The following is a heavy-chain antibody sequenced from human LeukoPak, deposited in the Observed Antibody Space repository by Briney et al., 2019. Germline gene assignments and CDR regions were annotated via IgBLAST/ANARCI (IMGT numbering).Heavy chain of an antibody. J-gene: IGHJ4*02. V-gene: IGHV3-49*03. CDR3: NRECGCGCGYYLDY. Sequence: GGSLRLSCTASGFTFGDYAMSWFRQAPGKGLEWVGFIRSKAYGGTTEYAASVKGRFTISRDDSKSIAYLQMNSLKTEDTAVYYCNRECGCGCGYYLDYWGKGTLGTV. CDR1: GFTFGDYA. D-gene: IGHD2-21*01. CDR2: IRSKAYGGTT.